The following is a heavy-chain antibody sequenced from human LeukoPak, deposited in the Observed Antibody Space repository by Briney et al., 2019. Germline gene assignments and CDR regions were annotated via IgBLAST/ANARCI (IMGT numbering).Heavy chain of an antibody. CDR3: ARVTGGSGSYYSPLHYYFDY. V-gene: IGHV4-30-4*01. CDR2: IYYSGST. Sequence: RSQTLSLTCTVSGGSISSGDYYWSWIRQPPGKGLEWIGYIYYSGSTYYNPSLKSRVTISVDTSKNQFSLKLSSVTAADTAVYYCARVTGGSGSYYSPLHYYFDYWGQGTLVTVSS. D-gene: IGHD3-10*01. CDR1: GGSISSGDYY. J-gene: IGHJ4*02.